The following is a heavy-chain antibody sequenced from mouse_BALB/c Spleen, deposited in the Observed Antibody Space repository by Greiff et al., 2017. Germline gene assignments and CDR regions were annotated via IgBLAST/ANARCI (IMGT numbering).Heavy chain of an antibody. D-gene: IGHD2-2*01. CDR3: AREGRGGYDVWFAY. V-gene: IGHV2-6-7*01. Sequence: VQFVQSGPGLVAPSQSLSITCTVSGFSLTGYGVNWVRQPPGKGLKWLGMIWGDGSTDYNSALKSSLGISKDNSKSQVFLKMNSLQTDDTTRYDGAREGRGGYDVWFAYWGQGTLVTVAA. CDR2: IWGDGST. CDR1: GFSLTGYG. J-gene: IGHJ3*01.